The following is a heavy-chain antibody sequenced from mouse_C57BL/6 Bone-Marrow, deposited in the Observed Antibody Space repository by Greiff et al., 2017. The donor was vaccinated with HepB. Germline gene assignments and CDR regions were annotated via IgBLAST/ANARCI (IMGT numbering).Heavy chain of an antibody. Sequence: DVHLVESGGGLVKPGGSLKLSCAASGFTFSDYGMHWVRQAPEKGLEWVAYISSGSSTIYYADTVKGRFTISRDNAKNTLFLQMTSLRSEDTAMYYCANMVHYYAMDYWGQGTSVTVSS. D-gene: IGHD1-1*02. V-gene: IGHV5-17*01. CDR2: ISSGSSTI. CDR1: GFTFSDYG. CDR3: ANMVHYYAMDY. J-gene: IGHJ4*01.